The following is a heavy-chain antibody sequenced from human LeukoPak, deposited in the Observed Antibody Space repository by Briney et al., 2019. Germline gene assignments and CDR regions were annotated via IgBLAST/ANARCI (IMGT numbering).Heavy chain of an antibody. Sequence: PGGSLRLSCAASGFTFSSYDMHWVRQATGKGLEWVSAIGTAGDTYYPGSVKGRFTISRENAKNSLYLQMNSLRAGDMAVYYCARGGGGTEFDYWGQGTLVTVSS. J-gene: IGHJ4*02. CDR2: IGTAGDT. D-gene: IGHD3-16*01. CDR1: GFTFSSYD. CDR3: ARGGGGTEFDY. V-gene: IGHV3-13*01.